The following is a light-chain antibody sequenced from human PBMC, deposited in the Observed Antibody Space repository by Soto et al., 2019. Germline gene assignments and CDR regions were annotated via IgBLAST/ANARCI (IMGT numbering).Light chain of an antibody. CDR3: QQYNTFLT. J-gene: IGKJ4*01. V-gene: IGKV1-5*01. CDR2: DAS. Sequence: DIQMTQSPSTLSASVRDRVTITCRASQSISSWLAWYQQKPGKAPKLLIYDASSLESGVPSRFSGSGSGTEFTLTISSLQPDDFATYYCQQYNTFLTFGGGTKV. CDR1: QSISSW.